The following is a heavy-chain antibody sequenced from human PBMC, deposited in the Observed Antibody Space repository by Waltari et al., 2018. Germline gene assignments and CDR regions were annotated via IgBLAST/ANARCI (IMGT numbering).Heavy chain of an antibody. Sequence: EVQLLESEGGLVQPGGSLRLSCAASGFTFRTNTMSWVRLASGKGLEWVSGSGGRGISTLYAESVRGLFTISRDNSKNTLYLQMNSLTAEDTAVYYCVRDGSSISGSRSDNWFDSWGQGTLVTVSS. CDR2: SGGRGIST. CDR1: GFTFRTNT. D-gene: IGHD3-10*01. V-gene: IGHV3-23*01. CDR3: VRDGSSISGSRSDNWFDS. J-gene: IGHJ5*01.